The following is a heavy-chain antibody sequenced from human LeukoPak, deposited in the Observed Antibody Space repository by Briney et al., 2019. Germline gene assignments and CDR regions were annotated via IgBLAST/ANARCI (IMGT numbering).Heavy chain of an antibody. V-gene: IGHV3-30*18. CDR3: AKDLTTVTTPYYYYGMDV. D-gene: IGHD4-17*01. CDR2: ISYDGSNK. CDR1: GFTFSSYD. J-gene: IGHJ6*02. Sequence: GGSLRLSCAASGFTFSSYDMHWVRQAPGKGLEWVAVISYDGSNKYYADSVKGRFTISRDNSKNTLYLQMNSLRAEDTAVYYCAKDLTTVTTPYYYYGMDVWGQGTTVTVSS.